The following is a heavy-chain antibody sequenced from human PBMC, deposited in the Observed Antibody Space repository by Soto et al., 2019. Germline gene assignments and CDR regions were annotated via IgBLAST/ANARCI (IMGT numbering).Heavy chain of an antibody. CDR3: AIFTVTTGLRAFDI. V-gene: IGHV4-31*03. CDR1: GGSISSGGYY. J-gene: IGHJ3*02. CDR2: IYYSGST. D-gene: IGHD4-17*01. Sequence: QVQLQESGPGLVKPSQTLALTCSVSGGSISSGGYYWSWIRQRPGKGLEWIGFIYYSGSTHYSPSLKSRLTISADTSKNQFSLKLSSVTAADTAVYYCAIFTVTTGLRAFDIWGQGTMVTVTS.